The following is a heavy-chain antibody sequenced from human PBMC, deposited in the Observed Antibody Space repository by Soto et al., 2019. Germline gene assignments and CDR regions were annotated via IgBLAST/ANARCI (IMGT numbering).Heavy chain of an antibody. Sequence: PGGSLRLSCAASGFTVNSNYMSWVRQAPGKGLEWVAVIWYDGSNKYYADSVKGRFTISRDNSKNTLYLQMNSLRAEDTAVYYCARDGRGAFDIWGQGTMVTVSS. V-gene: IGHV3-33*08. J-gene: IGHJ3*02. CDR3: ARDGRGAFDI. CDR1: GFTVNSNY. CDR2: IWYDGSNK.